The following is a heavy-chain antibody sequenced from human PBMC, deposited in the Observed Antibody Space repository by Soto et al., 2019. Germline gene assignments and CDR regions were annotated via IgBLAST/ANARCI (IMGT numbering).Heavy chain of an antibody. V-gene: IGHV3-53*01. D-gene: IGHD5-18*01. CDR3: ARGPFGYYAFDI. CDR1: GFTVNTIY. CDR2: IYSGGEI. Sequence: GGSLRLSCAASGFTVNTIYMAWVRQAPGKGLEWVSAIYSGGEIFYADSVKGRFTISRDNSRNTLYIQMNSLRADDTAVYHCARGPFGYYAFDIWGQGTMVTVSS. J-gene: IGHJ3*02.